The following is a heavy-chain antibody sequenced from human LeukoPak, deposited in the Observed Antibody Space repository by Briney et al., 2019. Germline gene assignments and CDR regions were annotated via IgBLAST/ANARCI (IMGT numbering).Heavy chain of an antibody. CDR2: FYSGGST. D-gene: IGHD3-22*01. V-gene: IGHV3-53*05. J-gene: IGHJ3*02. Sequence: GGSLSLSCAASGFTDSSNYMSWVHQAPGKELEWVSVFYSGGSTFYADFVKGRFTISRDNAKNSLYLQMNSLRAEDTALYYCAKKAATQTPDTMIVPEGAFDIWGQGTMVTVSS. CDR3: AKKAATQTPDTMIVPEGAFDI. CDR1: GFTDSSNY.